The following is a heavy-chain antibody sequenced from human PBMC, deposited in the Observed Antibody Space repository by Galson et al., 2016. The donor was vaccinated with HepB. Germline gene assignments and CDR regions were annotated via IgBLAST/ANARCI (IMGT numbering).Heavy chain of an antibody. J-gene: IGHJ4*02. CDR1: GFSFSDYY. CDR3: AKDLGAGWGYYFDY. Sequence: SLRLSCAASGFSFSDYYMAWIRQAPGKGLEWVSHIRYSGDPLSYADSVMGRFTIYRANSKTTLYLQMNSLRADDTAVYYCAKDLGAGWGYYFDYWGQGTLVTVSS. V-gene: IGHV3-11*01. CDR2: IRYSGDPL. D-gene: IGHD3-16*01.